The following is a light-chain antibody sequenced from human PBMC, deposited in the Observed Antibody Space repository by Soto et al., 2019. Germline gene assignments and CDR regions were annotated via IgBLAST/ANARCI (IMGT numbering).Light chain of an antibody. V-gene: IGKV1-39*01. CDR3: QQSGDTPPWT. CDR1: QSIRKY. CDR2: AAS. Sequence: DIQMTQSPSSLSASVGDRVIITCRASQSIRKYLNWYQHKPGKVPTHLIYAASSLQSGVPSRFRGSGSGTEFTLTITRLQPEDFATYYCQQSGDTPPWTFGQGTKVDIK. J-gene: IGKJ1*01.